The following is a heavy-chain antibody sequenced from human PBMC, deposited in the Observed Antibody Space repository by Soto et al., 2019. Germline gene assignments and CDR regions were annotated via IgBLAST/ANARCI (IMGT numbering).Heavy chain of an antibody. CDR2: ISGSGGSP. D-gene: IGHD3-9*01. CDR1: GFTFSSYA. CDR3: AKSHNGDILTGFYPHYFDY. J-gene: IGHJ4*02. V-gene: IGHV3-23*01. Sequence: GGSLRLSCAASGFTFSSYAMSWVRQAPGKGLEWVSTISGSGGSPYYADSVKGRFTISRDNSKNTLYMQMNSLRAEDTALYYCAKSHNGDILTGFYPHYFDYWGQGTLVTVS.